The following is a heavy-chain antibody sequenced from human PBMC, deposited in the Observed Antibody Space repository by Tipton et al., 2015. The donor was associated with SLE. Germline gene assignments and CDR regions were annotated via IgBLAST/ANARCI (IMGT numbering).Heavy chain of an antibody. CDR3: VRSVGYLSI. CDR2: IKQDGSEK. D-gene: IGHD2-8*01. Sequence: GSLRLSCVGSGFTFSSYWMSWVRQAPGKGLEWVANIKQDGSEKYYVDSVKGRFTISRDNAKNSLYLQMNSLRVEDTAVYYCVRSVGYLSIWGQGTLVTVSS. V-gene: IGHV3-7*03. J-gene: IGHJ4*02. CDR1: GFTFSSYW.